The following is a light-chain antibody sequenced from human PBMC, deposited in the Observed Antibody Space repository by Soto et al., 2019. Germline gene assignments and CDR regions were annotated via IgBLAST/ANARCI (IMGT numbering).Light chain of an antibody. Sequence: EIVLTQSPGTLSLSPGERASLSCRASQSVSSSYLAWYQQKPGQAPRLLIYGASSRATGTPDRFSGSGSGTDFTLTISRLEPEDFAVDYCQQYGSSPLVTFGQGTRLEIK. CDR2: GAS. CDR3: QQYGSSPLVT. CDR1: QSVSSSY. V-gene: IGKV3-20*01. J-gene: IGKJ5*01.